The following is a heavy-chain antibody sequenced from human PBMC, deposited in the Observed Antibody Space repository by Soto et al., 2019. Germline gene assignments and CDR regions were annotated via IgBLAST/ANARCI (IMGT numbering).Heavy chain of an antibody. CDR3: ARKGRGIVVVPAAPSDYYYMDV. CDR2: INHSGST. J-gene: IGHJ6*03. CDR1: GGSFSGYY. D-gene: IGHD2-2*01. Sequence: QVQLQQWGAGLLKPSETLSLTCAVYGGSFSGYYWSWIRQPPGKGLEWIGEINHSGSTNYNPSLKSRVTISVDTSKNQFSLRLSSVTAADTAVYYCARKGRGIVVVPAAPSDYYYMDVWGKGTTVTVSS. V-gene: IGHV4-34*01.